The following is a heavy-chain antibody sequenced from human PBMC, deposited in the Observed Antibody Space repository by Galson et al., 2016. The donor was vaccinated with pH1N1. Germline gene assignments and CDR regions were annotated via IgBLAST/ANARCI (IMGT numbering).Heavy chain of an antibody. CDR3: ARHFHGDYALD. CDR1: GGSISSSSYY. Sequence: LSLTCTVSGGSISSSSYYWGWIRPPPGKGPEWIGSVYYSGITYYNPSLKSRVTISVDTSKKQFSLKLSSVTAADTAVYYCARHFHGDYALDWGQGTLVTVSS. D-gene: IGHD4-17*01. J-gene: IGHJ4*02. CDR2: VYYSGIT. V-gene: IGHV4-39*01.